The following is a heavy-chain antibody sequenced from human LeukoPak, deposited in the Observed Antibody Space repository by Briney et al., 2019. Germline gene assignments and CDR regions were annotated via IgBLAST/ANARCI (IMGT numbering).Heavy chain of an antibody. CDR1: GYTVSNND. CDR2: IKHDGDT. CDR3: SRDRCTSTRCYNWFDP. D-gene: IGHD2-2*01. Sequence: GGSLRLSCAASGYTVSNNDHSWVRRAPGKGLEWISFIKHDGDTRYSDSVKGRFAVSRDNAKNSLYLEMNNLRVDDTAVYYCSRDRCTSTRCYNWFDPRGQGTQVTVSS. J-gene: IGHJ5*02. V-gene: IGHV3-66*01.